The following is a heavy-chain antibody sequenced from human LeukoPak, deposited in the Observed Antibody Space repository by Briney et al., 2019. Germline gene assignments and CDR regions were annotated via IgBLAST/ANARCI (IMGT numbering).Heavy chain of an antibody. CDR3: AKDLLRWSFDY. D-gene: IGHD4-23*01. CDR2: IIPIFGTT. Sequence: ASVKVSCKASGGTFSSYAISWVRQAPGQGLEWMGGIIPIFGTTNYAQKFQDRVTITADKSTSTAYMELSSLRAEDTAVYYCAKDLLRWSFDYWGQGSLVTVSS. V-gene: IGHV1-69*06. J-gene: IGHJ4*02. CDR1: GGTFSSYA.